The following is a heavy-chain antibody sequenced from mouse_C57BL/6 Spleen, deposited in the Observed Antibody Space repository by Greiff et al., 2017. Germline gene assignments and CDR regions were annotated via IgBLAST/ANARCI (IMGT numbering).Heavy chain of an antibody. J-gene: IGHJ2*01. D-gene: IGHD1-1*01. CDR2: IYPGDGDT. Sequence: QVQLQQSGAELVKPGASVKISCKASGYAFSSYWMNWVKQRPGKGLEWIGQIYPGDGDTNYNGKFKGKATLTADKSSSTAYMQLSSLTSEDSAVFFCSRSTFQFITTGGYFDYWGQGTTRTVSS. CDR3: SRSTFQFITTGGYFDY. CDR1: GYAFSSYW. V-gene: IGHV1-80*01.